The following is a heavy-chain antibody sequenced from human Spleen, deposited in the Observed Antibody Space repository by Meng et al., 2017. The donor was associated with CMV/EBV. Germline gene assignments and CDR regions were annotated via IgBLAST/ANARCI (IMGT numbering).Heavy chain of an antibody. J-gene: IGHJ4*02. CDR2: IIPLFGTP. D-gene: IGHD4-23*01. V-gene: IGHV1-69*05. CDR1: GGTFSTYA. CDR3: ARDGVYGGNSGGIDY. Sequence: SVQVSCKASGGTFSTYAISWVRQAPGQGLEWMGGIIPLFGTPNYAQKFQGRVTITTDESTSTAYMELSSLRSEDTAVYYCARDGVYGGNSGGIDYWGQGTLVTVSS.